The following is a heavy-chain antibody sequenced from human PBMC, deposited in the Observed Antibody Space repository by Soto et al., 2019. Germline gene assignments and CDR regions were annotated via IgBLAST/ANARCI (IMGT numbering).Heavy chain of an antibody. CDR1: GGSFSTYG. Sequence: QVQLVQSGAEVKKPGSSVKVSCKASGGSFSTYGINWVRLAPGQGLEWMGGIIPKFGTTNYAQKCRGRFTITADESTNTAYIELNYLRSEDTAVYFCARELVPYYGGKSFSLDSWGQGTLVTVSS. CDR2: IIPKFGTT. D-gene: IGHD4-17*01. J-gene: IGHJ4*02. CDR3: ARELVPYYGGKSFSLDS. V-gene: IGHV1-69*13.